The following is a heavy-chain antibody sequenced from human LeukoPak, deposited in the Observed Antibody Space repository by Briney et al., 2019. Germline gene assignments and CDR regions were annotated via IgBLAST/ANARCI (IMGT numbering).Heavy chain of an antibody. CDR3: VGSHDFWSGSGY. V-gene: IGHV3-23*01. Sequence: PGGSLRLSCAASGFTFSSYAMSWVRQVPGKGLEWVSVISGSGDNTYYADSVKGRFTISRDNSKNMLYLQMNSLRAEDTAVYYCVGSHDFWSGSGYWGQGTLVTVSS. CDR2: ISGSGDNT. CDR1: GFTFSSYA. J-gene: IGHJ4*02. D-gene: IGHD3-3*01.